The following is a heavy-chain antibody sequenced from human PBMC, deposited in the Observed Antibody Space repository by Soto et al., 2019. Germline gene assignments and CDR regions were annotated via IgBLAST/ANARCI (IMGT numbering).Heavy chain of an antibody. CDR2: ISNDGSSK. CDR1: GFIFSSYS. D-gene: IGHD2-21*01. J-gene: IGHJ3*02. CDR3: ARDQFLDAFDI. V-gene: IGHV3-30-3*01. Sequence: ESGGGVVQPGRSLRLSCAASGFIFSSYSMHWVRQAPGTGLEWVAIISNDGSSKYYVDSVKGRFTISRDNSNNTLSLQMNSLRAEDTAVYYCARDQFLDAFDIWGQGTMVTVSS.